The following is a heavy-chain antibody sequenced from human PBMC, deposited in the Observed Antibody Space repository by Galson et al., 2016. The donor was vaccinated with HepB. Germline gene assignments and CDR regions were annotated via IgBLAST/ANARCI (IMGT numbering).Heavy chain of an antibody. CDR1: GYIFSRYV. CDR2: ISGYNGNT. Sequence: SVKVSCKASGYIFSRYVTHWVRQAPGHSLEWMGWISGYNGNTNYAQKVQGRVTMTTDTSSTTAYMELRSLRSDDTAVYYCARSLDYYYGMDVWSQGTTVTVSS. J-gene: IGHJ6*02. V-gene: IGHV1-18*01. CDR3: ARSLDYYYGMDV.